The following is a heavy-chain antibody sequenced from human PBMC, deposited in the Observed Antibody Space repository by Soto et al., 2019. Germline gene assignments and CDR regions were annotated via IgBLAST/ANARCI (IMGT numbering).Heavy chain of an antibody. CDR2: ISYDGSKE. Sequence: GGSLRLSCAASGFTFSSHGMHWVRQAPGKGLEWVAVISYDGSKEDYGDSVKGRFTVSRDNFKNTLDLQMNSLRVEDTAVYYCAKEWVYDSSGWSFDYWGQGT. D-gene: IGHD3-22*01. J-gene: IGHJ4*02. CDR1: GFTFSSHG. V-gene: IGHV3-30*18. CDR3: AKEWVYDSSGWSFDY.